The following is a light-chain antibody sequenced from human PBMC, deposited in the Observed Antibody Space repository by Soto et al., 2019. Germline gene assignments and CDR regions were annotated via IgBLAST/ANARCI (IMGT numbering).Light chain of an antibody. V-gene: IGKV1-5*01. CDR2: DAS. Sequence: DIQMTHSPSTLSASVGDRVTITCXASQSISSWLAWYQQKPGKAPKLLIYDASSLESGVPSRFSGSGSGTEFTLTISSLQPDDFATYYCQQYNSYSTWTFGQGTKVDIK. CDR3: QQYNSYSTWT. J-gene: IGKJ1*01. CDR1: QSISSW.